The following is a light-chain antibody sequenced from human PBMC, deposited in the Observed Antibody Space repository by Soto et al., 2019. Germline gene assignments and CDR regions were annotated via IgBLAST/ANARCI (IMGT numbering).Light chain of an antibody. CDR2: EVS. Sequence: QSVLTQPASVSGSPGQSITISCTGTSSDVGGYNYVSWYQQHPGKAPKLMIYEVSKRPSGVPDRFSGSKSGNTASLTVSGLQAEDEADYYCSSYAGSNKRVFGTGTKVTVL. V-gene: IGLV2-8*01. J-gene: IGLJ1*01. CDR3: SSYAGSNKRV. CDR1: SSDVGGYNY.